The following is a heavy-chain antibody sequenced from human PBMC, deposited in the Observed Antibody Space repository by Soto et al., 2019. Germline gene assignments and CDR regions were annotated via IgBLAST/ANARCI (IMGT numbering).Heavy chain of an antibody. CDR2: ISGSGGST. Sequence: GGSLRLSCAASGFTFSSYAMSWVRQAPGKGLEWVSAISGSGGSTYYADSVKGRFTISRDNSKNTLYLQMNSLRAEDTAVYYCAKDSRFGELLPSAFDIWGQGTMVTVSS. CDR3: AKDSRFGELLPSAFDI. D-gene: IGHD3-10*01. V-gene: IGHV3-23*01. J-gene: IGHJ3*02. CDR1: GFTFSSYA.